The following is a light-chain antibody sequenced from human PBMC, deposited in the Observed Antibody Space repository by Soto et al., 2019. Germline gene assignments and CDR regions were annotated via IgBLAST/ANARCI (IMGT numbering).Light chain of an antibody. CDR2: GAS. J-gene: IGKJ1*01. Sequence: EIVMTQSPATLSVSPGERATLSCRASQSVSSNLAWYQQKPGQAPRLLIYGASTRATGIPARFSGSGSGTEFTLTISILQCEDFAVYYCQQYNNWSPWTFGQGTKVEIK. CDR1: QSVSSN. CDR3: QQYNNWSPWT. V-gene: IGKV3-15*01.